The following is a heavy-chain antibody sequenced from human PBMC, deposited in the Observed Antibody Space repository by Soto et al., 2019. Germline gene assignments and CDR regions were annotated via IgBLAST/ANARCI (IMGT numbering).Heavy chain of an antibody. V-gene: IGHV3-64D*06. CDR2: ISSSGDNT. J-gene: IGHJ6*02. CDR1: EFTFGSYA. CDR3: VKDSGYYYGPGSFVYGMDV. D-gene: IGHD3-10*01. Sequence: GGSLRLSCSASEFTFGSYAMHWVRQAPGKGLEYVSAISSSGDNTYYADSVKGRFYIFRDNSKNAVYLQMSSLRVEDTAVYYCVKDSGYYYGPGSFVYGMDVWGQGTTVTVS.